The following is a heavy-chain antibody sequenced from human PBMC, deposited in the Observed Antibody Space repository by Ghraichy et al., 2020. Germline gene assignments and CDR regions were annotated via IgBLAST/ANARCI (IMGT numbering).Heavy chain of an antibody. CDR3: ARRLTTGGDWFDP. D-gene: IGHD4-17*01. V-gene: IGHV1-8*01. CDR1: GYTFSSDD. CDR2: INPDSGNT. Sequence: KVSCKASGYTFSSDDINWVRQATGQGLEWMGWINPDSGNTGYAQHFKGRVTLTKNTSTNTIYMELNSLRSEDTAVYYCARRLTTGGDWFDPWGQGTLVTVSS. J-gene: IGHJ5*02.